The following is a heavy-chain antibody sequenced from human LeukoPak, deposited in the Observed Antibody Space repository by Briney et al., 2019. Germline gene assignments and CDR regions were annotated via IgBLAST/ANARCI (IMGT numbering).Heavy chain of an antibody. CDR1: GFTFSNYA. J-gene: IGHJ4*02. D-gene: IGHD2-2*01. V-gene: IGHV3-23*01. CDR2: ISGSGASK. CDR3: AEDPDCSSISCRAPFDY. Sequence: GGSLRLSCAASGFTFSNYAMSWVRQAPGKGLEWVSLISGSGASKYYADSVKGRFTVSRDNSKNTLYLQMNSLRAEDTAVYYCAEDPDCSSISCRAPFDYWGQGTLVTVSS.